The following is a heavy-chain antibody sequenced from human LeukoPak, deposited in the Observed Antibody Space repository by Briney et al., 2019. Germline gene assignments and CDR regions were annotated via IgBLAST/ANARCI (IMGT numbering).Heavy chain of an antibody. CDR2: ISGDVIWT. D-gene: IGHD2-15*01. V-gene: IGHV3-74*01. CDR3: ARDSSDIRSLIAH. CDR1: GFTLSNYW. Sequence: GGSLRLSCAASGFTLSNYWMHWVRQAPGKGLVWVSRISGDVIWTSYADSVKGRFIISRDNAKNTLYLQMNSLRTEDTAVYYCARDSSDIRSLIAHWGQGTLVTVSS. J-gene: IGHJ1*01.